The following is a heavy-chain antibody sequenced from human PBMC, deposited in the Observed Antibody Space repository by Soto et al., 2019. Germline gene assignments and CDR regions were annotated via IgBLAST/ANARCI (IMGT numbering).Heavy chain of an antibody. J-gene: IGHJ5*02. CDR3: ARHVRAELLWFGELSGWFDP. CDR1: GGSISSSSYY. CDR2: IYYSGST. Sequence: QLQLQESGPGLVKPSETLSLTCTVSGGSISSSSYYWGWIRQPPGKGLEWIGSIYYSGSTYYNPSLKSRVTISVDTSKNQFSLKLSSVTAADTAVYYCARHVRAELLWFGELSGWFDPWGQGTLVTVSS. D-gene: IGHD3-10*01. V-gene: IGHV4-39*01.